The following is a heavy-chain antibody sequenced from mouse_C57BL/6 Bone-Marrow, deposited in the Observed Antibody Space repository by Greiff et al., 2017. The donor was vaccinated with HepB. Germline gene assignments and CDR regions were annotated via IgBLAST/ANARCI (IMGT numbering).Heavy chain of an antibody. J-gene: IGHJ3*01. Sequence: QVQLKESGPGLVQPSQSLSITCTVSGFSLTSYGVHWVRQSPGKGLEWLGVIWRGGSTDYNAAFMSRLSITKDNSKSQVFFKMNSLQADDTAIYYCAKGKIYYGYDAWFAYWGQGTLVTVSA. CDR1: GFSLTSYG. D-gene: IGHD2-2*01. CDR2: IWRGGST. CDR3: AKGKIYYGYDAWFAY. V-gene: IGHV2-5*01.